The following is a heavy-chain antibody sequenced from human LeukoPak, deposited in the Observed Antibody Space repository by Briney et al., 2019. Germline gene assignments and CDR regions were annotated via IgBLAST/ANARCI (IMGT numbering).Heavy chain of an antibody. Sequence: SETLSLTCTVSGDSMRGGNYYWDWIRQPPGRGLEWIGNIYYSGNTHYNPSLKSRVTISVDTSKNQFSPNLSSVTAADTAVYYCARHLASCGSDCYLDYFDYWGQGTLVTVSS. V-gene: IGHV4-39*01. CDR2: IYYSGNT. D-gene: IGHD2-21*02. J-gene: IGHJ4*02. CDR3: ARHLASCGSDCYLDYFDY. CDR1: GDSMRGGNYY.